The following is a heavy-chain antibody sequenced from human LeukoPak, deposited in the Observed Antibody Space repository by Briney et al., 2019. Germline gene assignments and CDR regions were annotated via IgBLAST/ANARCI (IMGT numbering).Heavy chain of an antibody. Sequence: SETLSLPCAVYGGSFSGYYWSWIRQPPGKGLEWIGEINHSGSTNYNPSLKSRVTISVDTSKNQFSLKLSSVTAADTAVYYCARASYSSSWYGNWFDLWGQGTLVTVSS. CDR2: INHSGST. CDR3: ARASYSSSWYGNWFDL. J-gene: IGHJ5*02. V-gene: IGHV4-34*01. D-gene: IGHD6-13*01. CDR1: GGSFSGYY.